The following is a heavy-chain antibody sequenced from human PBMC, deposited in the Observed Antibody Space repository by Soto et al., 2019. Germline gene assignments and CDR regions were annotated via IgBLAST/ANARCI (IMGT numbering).Heavy chain of an antibody. D-gene: IGHD6-19*01. CDR3: AKEGSRRWYFTAAHFDY. V-gene: IGHV3-23*01. J-gene: IGHJ4*02. Sequence: RLSCAASGFTFSSYAMSWVRQAPGKGLEWVSAISGSGGSTYYADSVKGRFTISRDNSKNTLYLQMNSLRAEDTAVYYCAKEGSRRWYFTAAHFDYWGQGSLVTVSS. CDR2: ISGSGGST. CDR1: GFTFSSYA.